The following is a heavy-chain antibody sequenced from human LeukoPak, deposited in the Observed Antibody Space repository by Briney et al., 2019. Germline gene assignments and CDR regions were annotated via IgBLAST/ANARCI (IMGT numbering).Heavy chain of an antibody. CDR1: GYTFTTFD. Sequence: ASVKVSCKASGYTFTTFDINWVRQASGQGPEWMGWMNPNSGNTGYAQKFQGRVTISRNTSITTAYMELSSLRSEDTAVYYCARDDRYYDSSGSAFDIWGQGTMVTVSS. V-gene: IGHV1-8*03. D-gene: IGHD3-22*01. CDR3: ARDDRYYDSSGSAFDI. CDR2: MNPNSGNT. J-gene: IGHJ3*02.